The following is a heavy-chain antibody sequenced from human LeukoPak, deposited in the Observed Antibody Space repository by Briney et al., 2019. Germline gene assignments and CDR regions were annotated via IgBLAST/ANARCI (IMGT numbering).Heavy chain of an antibody. CDR1: GYTLTELS. V-gene: IGHV1-24*01. J-gene: IGHJ4*02. CDR3: ATVGSITIFGVVDY. CDR2: FDPKDGET. Sequence: GASVKVSCKVSGYTLTELSMHWVRQAPGQGLEWMGGFDPKDGETIYAQKFQVRVTMTEETYTDTVYMELSSLRSEGTAVYYCATVGSITIFGVVDYWGQGTLVTVSS. D-gene: IGHD3-3*01.